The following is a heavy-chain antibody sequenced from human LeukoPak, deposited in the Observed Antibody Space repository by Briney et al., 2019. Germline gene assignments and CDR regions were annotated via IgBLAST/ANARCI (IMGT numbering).Heavy chain of an antibody. D-gene: IGHD3-10*01. J-gene: IGHJ3*02. Sequence: GGSLRLSCAASAFTVSSNYMSWVRQAPGKGLEWVSIVYSGGGTYYADSVKGRFTISRDNSKNTLYLQMNSLKAEDTAMYYCARFSVDTHRGAFDIWGQGTMVTVSS. CDR3: ARFSVDTHRGAFDI. CDR1: AFTVSSNY. CDR2: VYSGGGT. V-gene: IGHV3-53*01.